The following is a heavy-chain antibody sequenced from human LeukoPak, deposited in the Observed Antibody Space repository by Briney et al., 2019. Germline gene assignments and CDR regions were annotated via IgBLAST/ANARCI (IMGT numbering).Heavy chain of an antibody. Sequence: GGSLRLSCAASGFTFSSYGMHWVRQAPGKGLEWVAVISYDGSNKYYADSVKGRFTISRDNSKNTLYLQMNSLRAEDTAVYYCAKIPGPAGSSFGALSAKDYWGQGTLVTVSS. CDR3: AKIPGPAGSSFGALSAKDY. J-gene: IGHJ4*02. CDR2: ISYDGSNK. CDR1: GFTFSSYG. V-gene: IGHV3-30*18. D-gene: IGHD1-26*01.